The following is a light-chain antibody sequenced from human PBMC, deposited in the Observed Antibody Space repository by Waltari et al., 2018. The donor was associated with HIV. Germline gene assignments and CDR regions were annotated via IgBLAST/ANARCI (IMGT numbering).Light chain of an antibody. CDR3: SSYTSSSTYV. CDR1: SSDVGGYNY. CDR2: EVS. Sequence: QSALTQPASVSASPGQSITISCTATSSDVGGYNYVSWYQQHPGKAPKLMIYEVSNRPSGVSNRFSGSKSGNTASLTISGLQAEDEAGYYCSSYTSSSTYVFGTETTVTVL. J-gene: IGLJ1*01. V-gene: IGLV2-14*01.